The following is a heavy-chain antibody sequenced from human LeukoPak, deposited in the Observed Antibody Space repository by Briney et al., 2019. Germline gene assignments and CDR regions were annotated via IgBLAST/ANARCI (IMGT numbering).Heavy chain of an antibody. CDR1: GGSISSYY. V-gene: IGHV4-59*12. CDR2: IYYSGST. D-gene: IGHD2-15*01. Sequence: SETLSLTCTVSGGSISSYYWSWIRQPPGKGLEWIGYIYYSGSTNYNPSLKSRVTISVDTSKNQFSLKLSSVTAADTAVYYCARDPGDCSGGSRYSGAFDIWGQGTMVTVSS. CDR3: ARDPGDCSGGSRYSGAFDI. J-gene: IGHJ3*02.